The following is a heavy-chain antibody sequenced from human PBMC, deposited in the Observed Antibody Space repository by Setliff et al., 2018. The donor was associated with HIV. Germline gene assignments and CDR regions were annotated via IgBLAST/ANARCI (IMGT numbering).Heavy chain of an antibody. V-gene: IGHV4-34*01. D-gene: IGHD2-21*02. J-gene: IGHJ3*02. Sequence: LSLTCAVYGGSFSGYYWSWIRQPPGKGLEWIGEINHSGSTNYNPSLKSRVTISVDTSKTHFSLNLNYVTAADTAVYYCARGQGCGGGCHYAFEMWGQGTMVTVSS. CDR2: INHSGST. CDR1: GGSFSGYY. CDR3: ARGQGCGGGCHYAFEM.